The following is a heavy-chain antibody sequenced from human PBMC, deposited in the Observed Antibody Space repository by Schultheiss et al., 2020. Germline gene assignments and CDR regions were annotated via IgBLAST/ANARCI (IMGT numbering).Heavy chain of an antibody. CDR3: IVATIRDY. D-gene: IGHD5-12*01. CDR2: IWYDGSNK. J-gene: IGHJ4*02. Sequence: GGSLRLSCAASGFTFSSYGMHWVRQAPGKGLEWVAVIWYDGSNKYYADSVKGRFTISRDNSKNTLYLQMNSLKTEDTAVYYCIVATIRDYWGQGTLVTVSS. V-gene: IGHV3-33*08. CDR1: GFTFSSYG.